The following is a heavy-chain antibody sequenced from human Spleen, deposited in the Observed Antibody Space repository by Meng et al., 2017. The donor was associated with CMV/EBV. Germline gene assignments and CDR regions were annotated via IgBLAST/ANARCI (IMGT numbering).Heavy chain of an antibody. V-gene: IGHV3-23*01. CDR1: GFTFSSYA. CDR3: AKGQRTSIYYYGMDV. D-gene: IGHD2-2*01. J-gene: IGHJ6*02. CDR2: ISGSGGST. Sequence: GGSLRLSCAASGFTFSSYAMSWVRQAPGKGLEWVSAISGSGGSTYYADSVKGRFTISRGNSNNTVLLQMNSLRPDDMAVYYCAKGQRTSIYYYGMDVWGQGTTVTVSS.